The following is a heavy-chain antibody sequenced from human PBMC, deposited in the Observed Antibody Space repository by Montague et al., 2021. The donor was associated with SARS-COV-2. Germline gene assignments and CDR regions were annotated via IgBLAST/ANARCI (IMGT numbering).Heavy chain of an antibody. V-gene: IGHV4-39*01. Sequence: SETLSLTCTVSGGSISSPDYYWGWIRQSPGKGLEWIGSISYTGRTYYNPSLRSRVSFSMDTSKNHFSLSLSSVTVADTAVYFCARQLPSYCATNKCYPYYLDGWGRGPWSPSPQ. CDR1: GGSISSPDYY. CDR2: ISYTGRT. J-gene: IGHJ4*02. D-gene: IGHD2-8*01. CDR3: ARQLPSYCATNKCYPYYLDG.